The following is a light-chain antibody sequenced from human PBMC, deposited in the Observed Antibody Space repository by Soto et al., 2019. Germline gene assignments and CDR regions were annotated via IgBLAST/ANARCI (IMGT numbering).Light chain of an antibody. V-gene: IGKV1-9*01. Sequence: LTQSPSFLSASVGDRVTITCRASQGISSYLAWYQQKPGKAPKLLIYAASTLQSGVPSRFSGSGSGTEFTLTISSLQPEDFATYYCQQLNSYAFTFGPGTKVDIK. CDR2: AAS. CDR3: QQLNSYAFT. J-gene: IGKJ3*01. CDR1: QGISSY.